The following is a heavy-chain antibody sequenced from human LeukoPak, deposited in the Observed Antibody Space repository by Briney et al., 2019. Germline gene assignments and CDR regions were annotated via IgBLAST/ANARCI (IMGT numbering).Heavy chain of an antibody. V-gene: IGHV3-48*03. J-gene: IGHJ5*02. Sequence: PGGSLRLSCAASGFTFSSYEMNWARQAPGKELEWVSYISSSGSTIYYADSVKGRFTISRDNAKNSLYLQMNSLRAEDTAVYYCAREKGYCSGGSCYSDWFDPWGQGTLVTVSS. CDR1: GFTFSSYE. CDR2: ISSSGSTI. CDR3: AREKGYCSGGSCYSDWFDP. D-gene: IGHD2-15*01.